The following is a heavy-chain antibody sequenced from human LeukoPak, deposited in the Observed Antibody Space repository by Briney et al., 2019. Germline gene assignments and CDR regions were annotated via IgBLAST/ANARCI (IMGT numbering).Heavy chain of an antibody. CDR1: GFTFSDYY. V-gene: IGHV3-11*06. CDR3: ARGSGQWLADVDY. CDR2: ISSSSSYI. J-gene: IGHJ4*02. D-gene: IGHD6-19*01. Sequence: GGSLRLSCAASGFTFSDYYMSWIRQAPGKGLEWVSYISSSSSYIYYADSLKGRFTISRDNAKNSLYLQMNSLSAEDTAVYYCARGSGQWLADVDYWGQGTLVTVSS.